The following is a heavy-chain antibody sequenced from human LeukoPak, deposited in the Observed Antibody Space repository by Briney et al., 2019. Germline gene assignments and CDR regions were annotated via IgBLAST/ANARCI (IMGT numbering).Heavy chain of an antibody. CDR3: ARGRQWLVYYFDY. Sequence: GGSLRLSCAASGFTFSSYSMNWVRQAPGKGLEWVSSISSSSSYIYYADSVKGRFTISRDNAKNSLYLQMNSLRAEDTAVYYCARGRQWLVYYFDYWGQGTLVTVSS. CDR1: GFTFSSYS. J-gene: IGHJ4*02. CDR2: ISSSSSYI. V-gene: IGHV3-21*01. D-gene: IGHD6-19*01.